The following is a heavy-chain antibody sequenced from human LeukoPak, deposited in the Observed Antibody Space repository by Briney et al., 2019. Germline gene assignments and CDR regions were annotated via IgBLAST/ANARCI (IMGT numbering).Heavy chain of an antibody. CDR3: AKDIGYGSGSYYNAHFQH. J-gene: IGHJ1*01. CDR1: GFTFDDYA. V-gene: IGHV3-9*01. D-gene: IGHD3-10*01. Sequence: PGRSLRLSCAASGFTFDDYAMHWVRQAPGKGLEWVSGISWNSGSIGYADSVKGRFTISRDNAKNSLYLQMNSLRAEDTALYYCAKDIGYGSGSYYNAHFQHWGQGTLVTVSS. CDR2: ISWNSGSI.